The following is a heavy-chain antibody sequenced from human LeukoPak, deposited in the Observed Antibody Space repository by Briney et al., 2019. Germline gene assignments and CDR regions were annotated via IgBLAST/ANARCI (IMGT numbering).Heavy chain of an antibody. D-gene: IGHD2-21*02. CDR2: ISSSSSYI. CDR3: ARDQETVTALFDY. Sequence: PGGSLRLSCAASGFTFSSYSMNWVRQAPGKGLEWVSSISSSSSYIYYADSVKGRFTISRDNAKNSLYLQMNSLRAEDTAVYYCARDQETVTALFDYWGQGTLVTVSS. J-gene: IGHJ4*02. V-gene: IGHV3-21*01. CDR1: GFTFSSYS.